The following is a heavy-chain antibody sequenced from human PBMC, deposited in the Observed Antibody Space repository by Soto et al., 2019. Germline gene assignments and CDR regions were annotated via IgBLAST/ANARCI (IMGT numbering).Heavy chain of an antibody. D-gene: IGHD3-16*01. Sequence: PGGSLRLSCSASGFTFSNYGMSWVRQAPGKGLEWVSTFGSSGNTYYADSVKGRFTISRDNSRNTLYLQMSSLRAEDTAIYYCAKRGENTYRNFDCWGRGTLVTVSS. CDR1: GFTFSNYG. V-gene: IGHV3-23*01. CDR2: FGSSGNT. J-gene: IGHJ4*02. CDR3: AKRGENTYRNFDC.